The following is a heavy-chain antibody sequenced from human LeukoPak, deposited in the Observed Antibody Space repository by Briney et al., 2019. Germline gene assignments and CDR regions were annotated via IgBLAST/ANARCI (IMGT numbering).Heavy chain of an antibody. D-gene: IGHD2-2*01. J-gene: IGHJ6*04. CDR3: AREPAPIVVVPAASRYYYYYYGMDV. Sequence: GGSLRLSCLASVFTFSSYAMHWVRPAPGRGLEWVAVISYVGSKKYYADSVKGRFTISRDNSKNTLYLQMNSLGAEDTAVYYCAREPAPIVVVPAASRYYYYYYGMDVWGKGTTVTVSS. V-gene: IGHV3-30*04. CDR1: VFTFSSYA. CDR2: ISYVGSKK.